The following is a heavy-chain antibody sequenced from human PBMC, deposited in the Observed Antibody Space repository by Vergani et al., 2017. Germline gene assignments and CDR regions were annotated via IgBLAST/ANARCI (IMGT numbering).Heavy chain of an antibody. CDR2: IYHSGST. D-gene: IGHD5-24*01. J-gene: IGHJ6*02. CDR3: ARDAEMATITSYYYYGMDV. Sequence: QVQLQESGPGLVKPSGTLSLTCAVSGGSISSSNWWSWVRQPPGKGLEWIGEIYHSGSTNYNPSLKSRVTISVDKSKNQFSLKLSSVTAADTAVYYCARDAEMATITSYYYYGMDVWGQGTTVTVSS. CDR1: GGSISSSNW. V-gene: IGHV4-4*02.